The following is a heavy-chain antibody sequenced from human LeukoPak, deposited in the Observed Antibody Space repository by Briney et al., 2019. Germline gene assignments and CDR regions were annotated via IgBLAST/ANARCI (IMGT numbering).Heavy chain of an antibody. D-gene: IGHD2-15*01. V-gene: IGHV5-51*01. CDR3: ARQAYATRFDAFDI. CDR1: GYKFTTDY. CDR2: IYPDDSET. J-gene: IGHJ3*02. Sequence: EESLKISCKGSGYKFTTDYIGWVRQMPGKGLEWMGIIYPDDSETKYGPSFKGQVTMSVDKSITTAFLQWSSLKASDTAMYYCARQAYATRFDAFDIWGQGTMVTVSP.